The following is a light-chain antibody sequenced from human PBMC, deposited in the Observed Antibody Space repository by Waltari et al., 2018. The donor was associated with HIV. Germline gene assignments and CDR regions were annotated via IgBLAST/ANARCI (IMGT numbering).Light chain of an antibody. CDR1: SSDVGGSNY. CDR3: SSYAGSNNLV. Sequence: QSALTQPPSASGSPGQSVTISCTGTSSDVGGSNYVSWYQQHPGKAPKLLIYEVSKWPSGVPDRFSGSKSGNTASLTVSGLQPEDEADYYCSSYAGSNNLVFGGGTKLTVL. CDR2: EVS. V-gene: IGLV2-8*01. J-gene: IGLJ2*01.